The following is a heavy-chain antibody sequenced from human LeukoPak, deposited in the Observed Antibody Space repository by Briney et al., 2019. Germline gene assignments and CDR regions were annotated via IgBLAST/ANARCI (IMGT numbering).Heavy chain of an antibody. V-gene: IGHV4-38-2*01. CDR1: GYSISSGYY. CDR3: ARQDFWSGYYNDY. J-gene: IGHJ4*02. Sequence: SETLSLTCAVSGYSISSGYYWGWIRQPPGKGLEWIGSIYHSGSTYYNPSHKSRVTISVDTSKNQFSLKLSSVTAADTAVYYCARQDFWSGYYNDYWGQGTLVTGSS. CDR2: IYHSGST. D-gene: IGHD3-3*01.